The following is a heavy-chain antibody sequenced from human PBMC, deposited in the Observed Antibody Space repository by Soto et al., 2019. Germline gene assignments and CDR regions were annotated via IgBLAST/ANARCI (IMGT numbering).Heavy chain of an antibody. V-gene: IGHV4-34*01. CDR1: GGSFSGYY. D-gene: IGHD5-18*01. Sequence: QVQLQQWGAGLLKPSETLSLTCAVYGGSFSGYYWSWIRQSPGKGLEWIGESNHVGNTNYNPSLKSRVTMSVDPSKSQFSLRLSSVTAADTAVYYCARVLIAGVTPDWGQGTLVIVSS. CDR3: ARVLIAGVTPD. CDR2: SNHVGNT. J-gene: IGHJ4*02.